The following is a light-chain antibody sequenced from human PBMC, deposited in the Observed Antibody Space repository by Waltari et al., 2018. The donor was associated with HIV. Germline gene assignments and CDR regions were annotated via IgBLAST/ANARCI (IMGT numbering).Light chain of an antibody. J-gene: IGKJ4*01. CDR2: DAI. V-gene: IGKV1-12*01. CDR3: QQANSFPHT. CDR1: RDITTA. Sequence: TQLDQSPSNVSATVGAPVATTCRAGRDITTAWAWYQCKPEKAPNLLIYDAIKLETGVPSRFGGSGSGTEFTLTIASLQPEDFATYYCQQANSFPHTFGGGTRVGMK.